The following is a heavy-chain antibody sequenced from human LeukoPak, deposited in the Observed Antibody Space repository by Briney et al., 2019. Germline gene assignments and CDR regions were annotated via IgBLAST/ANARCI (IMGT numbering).Heavy chain of an antibody. CDR2: INPSGGST. CDR3: ARVGGGGNYDSSGYYRSVAFDI. Sequence: ASVKVSCKASGYTFTGYYMHWVRQAPGQGLEWMGIINPSGGSTSYAQKFQGRVTMTRDTSTSTVYMELSSLRSEDTAVYYCARVGGGGNYDSSGYYRSVAFDIWGQGTMVTVSS. D-gene: IGHD3-22*01. J-gene: IGHJ3*02. V-gene: IGHV1-46*01. CDR1: GYTFTGYY.